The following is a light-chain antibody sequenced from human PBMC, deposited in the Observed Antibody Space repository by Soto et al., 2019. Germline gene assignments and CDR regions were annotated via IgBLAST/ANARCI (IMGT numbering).Light chain of an antibody. CDR1: SSNIGASYD. CDR3: QSYDSSLGSYV. CDR2: GNN. J-gene: IGLJ1*01. V-gene: IGLV1-40*01. Sequence: QSVLTQPPSVSGAPGQRVTISCTGSSSNIGASYDVHWYRQLPGTAPKVLIYGNNNRPSGVPDRFSGSKSGTSASLAITGLQAEDETDYYCQSYDSSLGSYVFGTGTKLTVL.